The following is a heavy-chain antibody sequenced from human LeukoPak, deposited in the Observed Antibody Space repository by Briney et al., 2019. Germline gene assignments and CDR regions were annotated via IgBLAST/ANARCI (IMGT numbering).Heavy chain of an antibody. CDR2: ISSSSSYI. V-gene: IGHV3-21*01. J-gene: IGHJ4*02. CDR1: GFAFSSYS. Sequence: GGSLRLSCAASGFAFSSYSMNWVRQAPGKGLEWVSSISSSSSYIYYADSVKGRFTISRDNAKNSLYLQMNSLRAEDTAVYYCARAYTYSSSWYDYWGQGTLVTVSS. D-gene: IGHD6-13*01. CDR3: ARAYTYSSSWYDY.